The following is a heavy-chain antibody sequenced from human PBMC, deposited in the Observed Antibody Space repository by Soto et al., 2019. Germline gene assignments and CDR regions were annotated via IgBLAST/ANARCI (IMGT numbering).Heavy chain of an antibody. CDR2: ISYDGNNK. Sequence: QVLLVDSGGGVVQPGRSLRLSCAASGFTFSSYAMNWVRQAPGKGLEWVALISYDGNNKYYADSVRGRFTISRDSSTNTLFLQMNSLRAADTAVYYCGRCTSTSCHLGSDYWGQGTLVTVSS. CDR3: GRCTSTSCHLGSDY. CDR1: GFTFSSYA. D-gene: IGHD2-2*01. V-gene: IGHV3-30-3*01. J-gene: IGHJ4*02.